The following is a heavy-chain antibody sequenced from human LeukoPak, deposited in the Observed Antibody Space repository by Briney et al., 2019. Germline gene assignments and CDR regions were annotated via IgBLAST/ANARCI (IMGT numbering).Heavy chain of an antibody. V-gene: IGHV4-39*07. CDR3: ARDSLGSGWFGY. CDR1: GGSISSSSYY. CDR2: IYYSGST. Sequence: PSETLSLTCTVSGGSISSSSYYWGWLRQPPGKGLEWIGSIYYSGSTYYNPSLKSRVTMSVDTSKNQFSLKLSSVTAADTAVYYCARDSLGSGWFGYWGQGTLVTVSS. D-gene: IGHD6-19*01. J-gene: IGHJ4*02.